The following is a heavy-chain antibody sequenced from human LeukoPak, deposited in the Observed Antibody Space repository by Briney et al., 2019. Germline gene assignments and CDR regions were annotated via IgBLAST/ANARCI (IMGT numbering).Heavy chain of an antibody. V-gene: IGHV4-61*05. Sequence: SEPLSLPCTVSGGSISSSSYYWGWIRQPPGEGLGWIGYIYYTGSTNYNPSLKSRVTMSVDTSKNQFSLKLSSVTAADTAIYYCARGGYYGSGNDFRFDPWGQGTLVTVSS. D-gene: IGHD3-10*01. CDR2: IYYTGST. CDR3: ARGGYYGSGNDFRFDP. J-gene: IGHJ5*02. CDR1: GGSISSSSYY.